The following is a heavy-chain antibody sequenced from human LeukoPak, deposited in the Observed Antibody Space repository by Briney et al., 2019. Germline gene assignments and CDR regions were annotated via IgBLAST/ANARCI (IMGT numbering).Heavy chain of an antibody. CDR3: ASPSHYYDSSGYYRGLDY. CDR1: GGTFSSYA. D-gene: IGHD3-22*01. V-gene: IGHV1-69*13. J-gene: IGHJ4*02. CDR2: IIPIFGTA. Sequence: SVKVSCKASGGTFSSYAISWVRQAPGQGLEWMGGIIPIFGTANYAQKFQGRVTITADESTSTAYMELSSLRSEDTAVYYCASPSHYYDSSGYYRGLDYWGQGTLVTVSS.